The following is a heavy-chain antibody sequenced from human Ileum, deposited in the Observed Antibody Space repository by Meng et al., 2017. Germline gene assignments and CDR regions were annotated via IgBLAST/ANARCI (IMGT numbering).Heavy chain of an antibody. V-gene: IGHV3-53*01. D-gene: IGHD5-24*01. CDR3: VREQYESRDH. Sequence: GESLKISCAASGFTVSSNYMSWVRQAPGKGLEWVSVIYSGGSTYYADSVKGRFTISRDNSRNTLYLQMNSLRDDDTAVYYCVREQYESRDHWGQGTLVTVSS. CDR1: GFTVSSNY. CDR2: IYSGGST. J-gene: IGHJ4*02.